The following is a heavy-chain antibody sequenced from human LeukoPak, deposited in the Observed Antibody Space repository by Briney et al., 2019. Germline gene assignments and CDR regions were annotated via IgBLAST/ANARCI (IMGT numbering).Heavy chain of an antibody. J-gene: IGHJ4*02. Sequence: GGSLRLSCAASGFTFSRYAMSWVRQAPGKGWEGVCGISNSGESPYYADSVKGRFTISRDNSKNTLYLEINSLRAEDTAVYYCAKKTRDGYNPFDYLGQGTLVTVSS. CDR3: AKKTRDGYNPFDY. CDR1: GFTFSRYA. CDR2: ISNSGESP. D-gene: IGHD5-24*01. V-gene: IGHV3-23*01.